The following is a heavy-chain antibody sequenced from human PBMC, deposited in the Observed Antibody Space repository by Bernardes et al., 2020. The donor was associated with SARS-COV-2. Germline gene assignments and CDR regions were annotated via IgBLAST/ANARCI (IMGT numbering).Heavy chain of an antibody. J-gene: IGHJ2*01. V-gene: IGHV4-59*01. CDR2: IYYSGST. CDR3: ARDLSHLVRRGFDL. Sequence: SEPLSLTCSVCGGFNGSCYWAWMRRPPGKGLEWIGYIYYSGSTNYNPSLKSRVTISVDRSQNQFSLNLSSVTPADTAVYYCARDLSHLVRRGFDLWGRGTLVTVSS. CDR1: GGFNGSCY. D-gene: IGHD3-10*01.